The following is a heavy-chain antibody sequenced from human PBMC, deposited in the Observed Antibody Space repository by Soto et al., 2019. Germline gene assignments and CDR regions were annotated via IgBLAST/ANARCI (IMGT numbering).Heavy chain of an antibody. CDR2: VYATGTT. D-gene: IGHD4-17*01. V-gene: IGHV4-4*07. Sequence: QVHLQESGPGLVKPSEPLSLSCSVSGGSISKFYWSWIRKTAGKGLEWMGRVYATGTTDYNPSLRSRVAMSVEISRKTFSLRLTSVTAADTGMYYCVRDGSKTLRDWFDPWGQGKLVTVSS. J-gene: IGHJ5*02. CDR3: VRDGSKTLRDWFDP. CDR1: GGSISKFY.